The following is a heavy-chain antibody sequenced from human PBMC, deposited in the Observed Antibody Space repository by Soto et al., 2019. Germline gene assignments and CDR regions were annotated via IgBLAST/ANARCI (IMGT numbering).Heavy chain of an antibody. D-gene: IGHD1-26*01. Sequence: GGSLRLSCAASGFTFSSYGMHWVRQAPGKGLEWVAVISYDGSNKYYADSVKGRFTISRDNSKNTLYLQMNSLRAEDTAVYYCAKPVGAMDPVDYWGQGTLVTVSS. CDR3: AKPVGAMDPVDY. CDR1: GFTFSSYG. J-gene: IGHJ4*02. V-gene: IGHV3-30*18. CDR2: ISYDGSNK.